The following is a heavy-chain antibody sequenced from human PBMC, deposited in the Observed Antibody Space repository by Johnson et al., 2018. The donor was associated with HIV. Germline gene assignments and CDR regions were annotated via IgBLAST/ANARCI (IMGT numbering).Heavy chain of an antibody. CDR1: GFTFSCYA. Sequence: QMQLVESGGGLVQPGGSLRLSCAASGFTFSCYAMHWVRQAPGKGLEWVAVISYDGSNKYYADSVQGRFTISRDNSKNTLYLQMNSLRAEDTAVYYCARTEMITFGGVIVLGGAFDIWGQGTMVTVSS. V-gene: IGHV3-30-3*01. CDR3: ARTEMITFGGVIVLGGAFDI. CDR2: ISYDGSNK. J-gene: IGHJ3*02. D-gene: IGHD3-16*02.